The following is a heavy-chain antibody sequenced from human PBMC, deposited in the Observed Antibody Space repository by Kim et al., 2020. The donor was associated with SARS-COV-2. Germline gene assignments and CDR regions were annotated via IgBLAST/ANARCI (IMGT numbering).Heavy chain of an antibody. J-gene: IGHJ3*02. V-gene: IGHV1-18*01. CDR1: GYTFTSYG. CDR3: ARQKSRGGGNSGAFNI. Sequence: ASVKVSCKASGYTFTSYGISWVRQAPGQGLEWMGWISAYNGNTHYAQKLQGRVTMTTDTSTSTAYMELRSLRSDDTALYYCARQKSRGGGNSGAFNIWGQGTMVTVAS. D-gene: IGHD2-21*02. CDR2: ISAYNGNT.